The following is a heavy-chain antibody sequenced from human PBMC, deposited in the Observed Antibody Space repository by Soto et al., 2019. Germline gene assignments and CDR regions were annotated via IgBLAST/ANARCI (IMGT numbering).Heavy chain of an antibody. CDR3: ARDGDHSDYGFPV. CDR2: INTGDGNT. V-gene: IGHV1-3*04. CDR1: GYTFTSYG. J-gene: IGHJ4*02. Sequence: QAQLVQSGAEVKEPGASVKVSCKASGYTFTSYGIHWVRQAPGQRPEWMGWINTGDGNTKYSQKFQGRVTIPSDTSASRVYLDVTSLSSEDTAGYYCARDGDHSDYGFPVWGQGTLVTVSS. D-gene: IGHD3-16*01.